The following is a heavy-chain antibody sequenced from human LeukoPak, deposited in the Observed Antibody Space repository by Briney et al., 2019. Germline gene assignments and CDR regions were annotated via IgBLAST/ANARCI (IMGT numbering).Heavy chain of an antibody. J-gene: IGHJ4*02. D-gene: IGHD3-22*01. CDR1: GYTFTGYY. CDR2: INPNSGGT. Sequence: ASVKVSCKASGYTFTGYYIHWVRQAPGQGLEWMGWINPNSGGTIYAQKFEDWVTMTRDTSISTAYMELSRLRSDDTAVYYCARCYDSSGYYGPNFDYWGQGTLVTVSS. V-gene: IGHV1-2*04. CDR3: ARCYDSSGYYGPNFDY.